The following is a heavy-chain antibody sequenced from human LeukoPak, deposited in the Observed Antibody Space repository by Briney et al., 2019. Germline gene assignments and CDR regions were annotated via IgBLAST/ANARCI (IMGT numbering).Heavy chain of an antibody. CDR1: TDSISKSLYH. Sequence: SETLSLTCTVSTDSISKSLYHWAWVRQPPGKGLEWIAEIYYQGNTYYNPSLSGRVTISVDTAKNQFSLQLNAVAAADTALYFCASVKLRCYYDTNGYFDSWGQGNPVTVSS. J-gene: IGHJ4*02. V-gene: IGHV4-39*07. CDR3: ASVKLRCYYDTNGYFDS. D-gene: IGHD3-22*01. CDR2: IYYQGNT.